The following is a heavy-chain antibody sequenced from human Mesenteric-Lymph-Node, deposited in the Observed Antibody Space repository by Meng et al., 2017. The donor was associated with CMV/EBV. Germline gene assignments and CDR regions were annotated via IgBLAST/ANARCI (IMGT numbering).Heavy chain of an antibody. Sequence: SETLSLTCTVSRGSVNRGSYYWSWIRQPPGKGLEWIGYIYYSGSTNYNPSLKSRVTISVDTSKNQFSLKLSSVTAADTAVYYCARVGGGYTYYYYGMDVWGQGTTVTVSS. J-gene: IGHJ6*02. V-gene: IGHV4-61*01. CDR1: RGSVNRGSYY. CDR2: IYYSGST. D-gene: IGHD3-22*01. CDR3: ARVGGGYTYYYYGMDV.